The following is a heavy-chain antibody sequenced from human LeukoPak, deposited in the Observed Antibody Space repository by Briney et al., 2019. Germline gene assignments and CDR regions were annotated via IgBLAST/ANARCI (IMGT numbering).Heavy chain of an antibody. J-gene: IGHJ3*02. CDR1: GYTFTSYY. Sequence: ASVKVSCKASGYTFTSYYMHWVRPAPGQGLEWMGIINPSGGSTSYVQKFQGRVTMTRDMSTSTVYMELSSLRSEDTAVYYCARKLERGAFDIWGQGTMVTVSS. CDR2: INPSGGST. D-gene: IGHD1-1*01. CDR3: ARKLERGAFDI. V-gene: IGHV1-46*01.